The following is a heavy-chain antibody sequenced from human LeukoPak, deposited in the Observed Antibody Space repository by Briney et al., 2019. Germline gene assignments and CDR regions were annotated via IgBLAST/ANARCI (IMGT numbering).Heavy chain of an antibody. V-gene: IGHV1-18*01. CDR3: ARDTYYYDSSGYSGWFVP. J-gene: IGHJ5*02. CDR1: GYTFTVYG. Sequence: GASVKVSCKASGYTFTVYGITWVRQAPGQGLEWMGWISAYNGNTNYAQKLQGRVTMTTDTSTSTAYMELRSLRSDDTAVYYCARDTYYYDSSGYSGWFVPWGQGTLVTVSS. CDR2: ISAYNGNT. D-gene: IGHD3-22*01.